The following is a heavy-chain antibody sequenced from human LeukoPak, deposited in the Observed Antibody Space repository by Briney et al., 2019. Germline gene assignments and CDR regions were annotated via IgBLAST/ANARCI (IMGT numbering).Heavy chain of an antibody. CDR1: GFTFSSYS. V-gene: IGHV3-48*01. D-gene: IGHD3-9*01. J-gene: IGHJ4*02. CDR3: ARVGADWLFHHFDY. Sequence: GGSLRLSCAASGFTFSSYSMNWVRQAPGKGLEWVSYISSSSSTIYYADSVKGRFTISRDNAKNSLYLQMNSLRAEDTAVYYCARVGADWLFHHFDYWGQGTLVTVSS. CDR2: ISSSSSTI.